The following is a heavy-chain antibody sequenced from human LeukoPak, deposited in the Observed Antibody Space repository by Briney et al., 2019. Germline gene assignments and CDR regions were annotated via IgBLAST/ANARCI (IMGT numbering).Heavy chain of an antibody. J-gene: IGHJ4*02. D-gene: IGHD3-3*01. CDR3: ARVKTIFGVDPYGY. V-gene: IGHV1-8*02. Sequence: ASVKVSCKASGYTFTSYGISWVRQAPGQGLEWMGWMNPNSGNTGYAQKFQGRVTMTRNTSISTAYMELSSLRSEDTAVYYCARVKTIFGVDPYGYWGQGTLVTVSS. CDR2: MNPNSGNT. CDR1: GYTFTSYG.